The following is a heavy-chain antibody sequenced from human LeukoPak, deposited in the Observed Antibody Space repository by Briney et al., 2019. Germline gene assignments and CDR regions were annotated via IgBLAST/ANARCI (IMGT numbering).Heavy chain of an antibody. CDR2: ISYDGSKK. D-gene: IGHD3-10*01. Sequence: GKSLRLSCAASGFTFSSYAMFWVRHAPGKGLEGVAVISYDGSKKYYADSVKGRLTISRDDSKNTLFLQMNSLRAEDTAVYYCVRDRSGSWAFEYWGQGTLVTVSS. V-gene: IGHV3-30-3*01. CDR3: VRDRSGSWAFEY. CDR1: GFTFSSYA. J-gene: IGHJ4*02.